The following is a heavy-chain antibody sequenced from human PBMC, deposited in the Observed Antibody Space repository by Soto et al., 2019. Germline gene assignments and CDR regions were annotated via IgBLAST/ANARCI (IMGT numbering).Heavy chain of an antibody. D-gene: IGHD3-22*01. V-gene: IGHV1-69*12. J-gene: IGHJ6*01. CDR1: GGTFDNYA. Sequence: QVQLVQSGAEVKKPGSSVKVSCKASGGTFDNYAITWVRQAPGQGLEWMAGIIPMLDSANYAEKFQDRVTLTADESGSTADLEVCRIRSQDTGVYSCARTHPYDSGGKTYFYYGMDVLGQGTTVTVS. CDR2: IIPMLDSA. CDR3: ARTHPYDSGGKTYFYYGMDV.